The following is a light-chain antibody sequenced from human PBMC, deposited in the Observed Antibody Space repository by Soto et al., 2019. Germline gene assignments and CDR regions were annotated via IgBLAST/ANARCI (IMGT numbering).Light chain of an antibody. CDR3: QQYRTYS. J-gene: IGKJ1*01. V-gene: IGKV1-5*01. CDR1: ESISNW. Sequence: IQLTQSPTTLPASVGGRVTLTCRASESISNWLDWYQQRPGTAPKLLIYHASILETAVPSRFSGNGSGTEFTLTISSLQPGDFATYYCQQYRTYSFGQGSRVEIK. CDR2: HAS.